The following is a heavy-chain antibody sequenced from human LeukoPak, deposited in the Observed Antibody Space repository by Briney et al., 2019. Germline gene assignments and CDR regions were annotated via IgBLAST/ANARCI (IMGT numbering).Heavy chain of an antibody. Sequence: QAGGSLRLSYAASEFTFTSYELNWVRQAPGKGLEWVSYISSSGNTISYADSVKGRFTISRDNAKNSLYLQVISLRAEDTAVYYCARGPSIAARYDAFDIWGQGTMVTVSS. CDR3: ARGPSIAARYDAFDI. CDR1: EFTFTSYE. CDR2: ISSSGNTI. J-gene: IGHJ3*02. V-gene: IGHV3-48*03. D-gene: IGHD6-6*01.